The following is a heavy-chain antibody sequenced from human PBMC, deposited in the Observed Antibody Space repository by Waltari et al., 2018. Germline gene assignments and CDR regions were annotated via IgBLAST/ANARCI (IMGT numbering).Heavy chain of an antibody. CDR2: IYHSGST. Sequence: QVQLQESGPGLVKPSETLSLTCAVSGYSISSGYYWGWIRQPPGKGLEWIGSIYHSGSTYYNPSLKSPVTISVDTSKNQFSLKLSSVTAADTAVYYCARRRFNWNDDYLDYWGQGTLVTVSS. CDR3: ARRRFNWNDDYLDY. CDR1: GYSISSGYY. J-gene: IGHJ4*02. D-gene: IGHD1-20*01. V-gene: IGHV4-38-2*01.